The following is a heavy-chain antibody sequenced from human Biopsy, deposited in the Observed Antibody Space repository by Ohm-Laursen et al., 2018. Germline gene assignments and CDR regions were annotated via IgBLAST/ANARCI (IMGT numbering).Heavy chain of an antibody. Sequence: TLSLTCAVSGGSISNYFWTWIRQPPGKGLEWIGYFRFEDRTSYNSSLKSRVTISVDTSKNQFSLKLRSVTAADTAVYYCARPSTFYYDGGGYYDGFDPWGQGTLVTVSS. CDR1: GGSISNYF. D-gene: IGHD3-22*01. V-gene: IGHV4-59*01. CDR3: ARPSTFYYDGGGYYDGFDP. J-gene: IGHJ5*02. CDR2: FRFEDRT.